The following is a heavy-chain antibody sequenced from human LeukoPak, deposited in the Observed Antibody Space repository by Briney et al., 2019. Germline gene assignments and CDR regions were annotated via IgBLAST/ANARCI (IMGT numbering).Heavy chain of an antibody. J-gene: IGHJ3*02. CDR1: GGSISSYY. Sequence: SETLSLTCTVSGGSISSYYWSWIRQPPGKGLEWIGYIYYSGSTNYNPSLKSRVTISVDTSKNQFSLKLSSVTAADTAVYYCARSSCSSSWYSQAFDIWGQGTMVTVSS. V-gene: IGHV4-59*08. CDR2: IYYSGST. D-gene: IGHD6-13*01. CDR3: ARSSCSSSWYSQAFDI.